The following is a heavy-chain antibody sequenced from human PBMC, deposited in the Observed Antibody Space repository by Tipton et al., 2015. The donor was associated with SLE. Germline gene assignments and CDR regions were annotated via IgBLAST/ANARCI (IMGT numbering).Heavy chain of an antibody. J-gene: IGHJ2*01. CDR3: ARGSDGEYVRYFDV. CDR2: IYSSGDR. V-gene: IGHV4-4*07. D-gene: IGHD4-17*01. Sequence: TLSLTCTVSGGSISFDYWSWLQQSAGGGLEWIGRIYSSGDRDYNPSLRSRVTMSIDASQNRVSLRLKSVSAADTAVYYCARGSDGEYVRYFDVWGPGTLVTVSS. CDR1: GGSISFDY.